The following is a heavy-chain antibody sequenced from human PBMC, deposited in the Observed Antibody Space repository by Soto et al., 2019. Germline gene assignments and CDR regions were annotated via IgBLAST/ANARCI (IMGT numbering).Heavy chain of an antibody. CDR3: ARYRSLDP. CDR2: IKEDGSEK. V-gene: IGHV3-7*03. J-gene: IGHJ5*02. D-gene: IGHD3-16*02. Sequence: EVQLVESGGGLVQPGGSRRLSCADSGFILRNYWMSWVRQAPGMGLQWVASIKEDGSEKYYVDPVKGRFTISRENAKNSLYLQMNSLIAEDTAVSYCARYRSLDPWGQGILVTVSS. CDR1: GFILRNYW.